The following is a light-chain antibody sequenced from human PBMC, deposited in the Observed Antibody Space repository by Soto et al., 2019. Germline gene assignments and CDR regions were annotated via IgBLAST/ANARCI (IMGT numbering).Light chain of an antibody. CDR1: SSNIGSNT. V-gene: IGLV1-44*01. CDR3: AAWDDSLNGPV. CDR2: SNN. J-gene: IGLJ7*01. Sequence: QSVLPQPPSASGTPGQRVTISCSGSSSNIGSNTVNWYQQLPGTAPKLLIYSNNQRPSGVPDRFSGSKSGTSASLAISGLQSEDGADYYCAAWDDSLNGPVFGGGTQLTVL.